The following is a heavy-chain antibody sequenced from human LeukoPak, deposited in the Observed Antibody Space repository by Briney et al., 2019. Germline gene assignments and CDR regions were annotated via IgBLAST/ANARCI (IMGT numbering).Heavy chain of an antibody. Sequence: GGSPRLSFSPSGLTFSSYATHWGRHAPGGGLEWVAVISYDGSNKYYADSVKGRFTISRDNSKNTLYLQVNSLRAEDTAVYYCAREHYYGSGSYLWFDPWGQGTLVTVSS. CDR1: GLTFSSYA. J-gene: IGHJ5*02. CDR2: ISYDGSNK. CDR3: AREHYYGSGSYLWFDP. V-gene: IGHV3-30*04. D-gene: IGHD3-10*01.